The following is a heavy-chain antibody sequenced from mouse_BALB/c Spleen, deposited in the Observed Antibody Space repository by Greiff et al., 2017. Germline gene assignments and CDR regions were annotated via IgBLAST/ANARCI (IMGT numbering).Heavy chain of an antibody. V-gene: IGHV5-6-3*01. CDR2: INSNGGST. CDR3: ARDPRGYAMDY. CDR1: GFTFSSYG. Sequence: EVKLVESGGGLVQPGGSLKLSCAASGFTFSSYGMSWVRQTPDKRLELVATINSNGGSTYYPDSVKGRFTISRDNAKNTLYLQMSSLKSEDTAMYYCARDPRGYAMDYWGQGTSVTVSS. J-gene: IGHJ4*01.